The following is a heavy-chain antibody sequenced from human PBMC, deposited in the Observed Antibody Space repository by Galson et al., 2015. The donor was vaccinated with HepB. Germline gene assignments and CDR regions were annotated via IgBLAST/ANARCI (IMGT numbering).Heavy chain of an antibody. CDR1: GFTFSNAW. CDR3: ARDGPARYSSGWSDALDI. CDR2: IWYDGSNK. D-gene: IGHD6-19*01. J-gene: IGHJ3*02. Sequence: SLRLSCAASGFTFSNAWTSWVRQAPGKGLEWVAVIWYDGSNKYFADSVKGRFTISKDNSKNTLYLQMNSLRAEDTAIYYCARDGPARYSSGWSDALDIWGQGTVVTVSS. V-gene: IGHV3-33*08.